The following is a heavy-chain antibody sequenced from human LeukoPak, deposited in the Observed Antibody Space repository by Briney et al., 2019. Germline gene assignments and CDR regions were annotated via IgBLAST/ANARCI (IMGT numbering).Heavy chain of an antibody. CDR3: ARAEALLWFGELYY. CDR1: GGSISSSNW. Sequence: SGTLSLTCAVSGGSISSSNWWSWVRQPPGKGLEWIGEIYHSGSTNYNPSLKSRVTISVDTSKNQFSLKLSSVTAADTAVYYCARAEALLWFGELYYWGQGTLVTVSS. CDR2: IYHSGST. J-gene: IGHJ4*02. D-gene: IGHD3-10*01. V-gene: IGHV4-4*02.